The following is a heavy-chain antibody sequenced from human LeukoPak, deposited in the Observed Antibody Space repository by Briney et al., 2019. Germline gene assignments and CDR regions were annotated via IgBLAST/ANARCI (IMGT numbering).Heavy chain of an antibody. CDR3: ARCYGSGRGTDY. D-gene: IGHD3-10*01. CDR1: SGYISNSNYY. V-gene: IGHV4-39*01. CDR2: IFYDGSS. J-gene: IGHJ4*02. Sequence: SETLSLTCTVSSGYISNSNYYWGWIRQPPGKGLEWIGSIFYDGSSDYNPSLKSRVTISVDTSKNNFSLKVKSVTAADTGVYFCARCYGSGRGTDYWGQGTLVTVSS.